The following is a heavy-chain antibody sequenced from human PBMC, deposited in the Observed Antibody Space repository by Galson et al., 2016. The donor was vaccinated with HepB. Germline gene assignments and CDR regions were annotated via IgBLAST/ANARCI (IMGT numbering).Heavy chain of an antibody. CDR1: GYLFTDYY. V-gene: IGHV1-2*02. CDR2: ISPNSGDT. D-gene: IGHD6-25*01. J-gene: IGHJ3*01. CDR3: ARINAAALDALDV. Sequence: SVKVSCKASGYLFTDYYIHWVRQAPGQGLEWMGWISPNSGDTNYAQKFRGRVTLTRDTSTTTSFLELDSLRSDDTATFYCARINAAALDALDVWGQGTTVTVSS.